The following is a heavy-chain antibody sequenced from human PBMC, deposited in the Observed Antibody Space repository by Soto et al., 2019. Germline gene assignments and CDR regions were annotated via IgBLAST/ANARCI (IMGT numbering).Heavy chain of an antibody. J-gene: IGHJ3*02. CDR2: ISGSGGST. D-gene: IGHD3-22*01. CDR1: GFTFGSYA. V-gene: IGHV3-23*01. CDR3: AKTSRRSMIVVVIDAFDI. Sequence: PXGSLRLSCAASGFTFGSYAMSWVRQAPGKGLEWVSAISGSGGSTYYADSVKGRFTISRDNSKNTLYLQMNSLRDEDTAVYYCAKTSRRSMIVVVIDAFDIWGQGTMVTVSS.